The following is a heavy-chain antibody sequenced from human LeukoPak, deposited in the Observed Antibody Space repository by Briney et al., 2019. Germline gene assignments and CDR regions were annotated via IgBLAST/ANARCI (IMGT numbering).Heavy chain of an antibody. CDR2: IGTAGDP. J-gene: IGHJ3*02. CDR3: ARSRTLWGAFDI. Sequence: QPGGSLRLSCAASGFTFSSHDMHWVRQTTGNGLEWVSGIGTAGDPYYLDSVKGRFTISRENAKNSLYLQMNSLRAGDTAVYYCARSRTLWGAFDIWGQGTMVTVSS. D-gene: IGHD2-21*01. V-gene: IGHV3-13*05. CDR1: GFTFSSHD.